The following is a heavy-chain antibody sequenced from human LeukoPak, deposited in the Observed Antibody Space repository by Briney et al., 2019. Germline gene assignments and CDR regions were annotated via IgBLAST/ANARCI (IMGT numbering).Heavy chain of an antibody. J-gene: IGHJ4*02. V-gene: IGHV5-51*01. CDR1: GYSFTSYW. D-gene: IGHD6-19*01. CDR2: IYPVDSDT. Sequence: GESLKISCKGSGYSFTSYWIGWVRQMPGKGLEWMGIIYPVDSDTRYSPSFQGQVTISVDKSISTAYLQWSNLKASDTAIYYCARRDSSGHFHFDYWGQGTLVTVSS. CDR3: ARRDSSGHFHFDY.